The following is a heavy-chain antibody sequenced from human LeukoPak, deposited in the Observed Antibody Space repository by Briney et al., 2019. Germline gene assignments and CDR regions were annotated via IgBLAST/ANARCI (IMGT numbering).Heavy chain of an antibody. CDR2: IYDTGST. Sequence: SETLSLTCTVSGGPISSYYWSWIRQPPGKGLEWIGYIYDTGSTNYNPSLKSRVTISVDTSKNQFSLKLSSVTAADTAVYYCARWLSSQYSSSWNRFDPWGQGTLVTVSS. V-gene: IGHV4-59*12. D-gene: IGHD6-13*01. CDR1: GGPISSYY. J-gene: IGHJ5*02. CDR3: ARWLSSQYSSSWNRFDP.